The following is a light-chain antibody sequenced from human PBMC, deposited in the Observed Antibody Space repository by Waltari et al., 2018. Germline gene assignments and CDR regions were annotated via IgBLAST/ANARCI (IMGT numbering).Light chain of an antibody. V-gene: IGKV1-5*03. CDR1: QSISNL. Sequence: DIKMTQSPSTLSASVGDRVTITCRASQSISNLLAWYQQKPGKAPNLLIYKASILVSGVSSRFSGTGSGTEFTLTISRLQPGDFATYFCQQYDSYPTFGQGTKLDIK. CDR2: KAS. J-gene: IGKJ2*01. CDR3: QQYDSYPT.